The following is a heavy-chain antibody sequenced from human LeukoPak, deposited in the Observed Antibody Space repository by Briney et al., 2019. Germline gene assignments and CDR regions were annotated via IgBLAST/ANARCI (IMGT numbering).Heavy chain of an antibody. CDR1: GYTFSGYY. CDR2: INPNSGGT. D-gene: IGHD6-19*01. J-gene: IGHJ3*02. Sequence: GASVKVSCKASGYTFSGYYMHWMRQAPGQWLELMGRINPNSGGTNYAQKFQGRVTMTRDTSISTAYMELSRLRSDDTAVYYCARASRTAVARNDAFDIWGQGTMVTVSS. V-gene: IGHV1-2*06. CDR3: ARASRTAVARNDAFDI.